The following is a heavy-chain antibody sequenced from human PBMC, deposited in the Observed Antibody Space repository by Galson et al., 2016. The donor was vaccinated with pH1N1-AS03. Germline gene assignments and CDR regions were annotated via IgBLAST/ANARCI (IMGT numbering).Heavy chain of an antibody. CDR1: GFTLNNYA. Sequence: LRLSCAASGFTLNNYAMNWIRQAPGKGLEWISHMRGDRNDIYYADSVKGRFTISRDNAKNSVYLQMDRLSAEDTALYYWVRDHFHAFDVWGQGTVVTVSS. CDR2: MRGDRNDI. CDR3: VRDHFHAFDV. V-gene: IGHV3-48*03. J-gene: IGHJ3*01.